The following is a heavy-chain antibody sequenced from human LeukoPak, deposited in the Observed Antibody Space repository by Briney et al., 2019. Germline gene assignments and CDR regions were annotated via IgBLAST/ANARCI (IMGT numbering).Heavy chain of an antibody. J-gene: IGHJ4*02. D-gene: IGHD2-2*01. CDR2: ISWNGDST. CDR1: GFTFDDYG. CDR3: ARVGCSSTSCPADY. Sequence: PGGSLRLSCAASGFTFDDYGMSWVRQAPGKGLEWVSGISWNGDSTAYADSVKGRFTISRDNAKDSLYLQMNSLRAEDTALYYCARVGCSSTSCPADYWGQGTLVTVSS. V-gene: IGHV3-20*04.